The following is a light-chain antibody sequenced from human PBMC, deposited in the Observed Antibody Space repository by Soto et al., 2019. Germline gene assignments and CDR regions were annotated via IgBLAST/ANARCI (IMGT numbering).Light chain of an antibody. CDR3: QQYNSYPIT. CDR1: QGISNY. Sequence: DIQMTQSPSSLSASVGDRVTITCRASQGISNYLAWFPQKTGKAPKYLLYAASSLQSGVASKISGSGCGTDFTLPISSRQPEDFATYYCQQYNSYPITFGQGTRLEIK. V-gene: IGKV1-16*02. J-gene: IGKJ5*01. CDR2: AAS.